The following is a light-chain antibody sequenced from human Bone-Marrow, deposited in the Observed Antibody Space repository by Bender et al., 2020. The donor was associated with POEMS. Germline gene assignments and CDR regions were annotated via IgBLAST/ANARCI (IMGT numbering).Light chain of an antibody. CDR1: NSNIGTNT. CDR2: TNN. CDR3: AAWDDSLNGVV. V-gene: IGLV1-44*01. J-gene: IGLJ2*01. Sequence: PSTSGTPGQRVTISCSGSNSNIGTNTVNWYQQLPGTAPQLLIYTNNQRPSGVPDRFSGSKSDTSASLAISGLQSEDEADYFCAAWDDSLNGVVFGGGTRLTVL.